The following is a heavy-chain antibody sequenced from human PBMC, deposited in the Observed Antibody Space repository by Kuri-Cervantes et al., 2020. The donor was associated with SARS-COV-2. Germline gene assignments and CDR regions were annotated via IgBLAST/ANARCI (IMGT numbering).Heavy chain of an antibody. CDR3: AKDPRTTVTTFLFDY. V-gene: IGHV3-23*01. J-gene: IGHJ4*02. CDR1: GFTFSSYA. D-gene: IGHD4-17*01. CDR2: ISGSGGST. Sequence: GGSLRLSCAASGFTFSSYAMSWVRQAPGKGLEWVPAISGSGGSTYYADSVKGRFTISRDNSKNTLYLQMNSLRAEDTAVYYCAKDPRTTVTTFLFDYWGQGTLVTISS.